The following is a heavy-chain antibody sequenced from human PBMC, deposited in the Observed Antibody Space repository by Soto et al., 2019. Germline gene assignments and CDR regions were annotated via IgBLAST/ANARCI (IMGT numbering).Heavy chain of an antibody. V-gene: IGHV3-33*01. Sequence: QVPLVESGGGVVQPGRSLRLSCAASGFTFSTYGMHWVRQAPGKGLEWVAVIWYDGSNKYYADSVRGRFTISRDNSKNTLYLQMNSLRAEDTAVYYCARTDYGDPYYFDYWGQGTLVTVSS. D-gene: IGHD4-17*01. J-gene: IGHJ4*02. CDR3: ARTDYGDPYYFDY. CDR1: GFTFSTYG. CDR2: IWYDGSNK.